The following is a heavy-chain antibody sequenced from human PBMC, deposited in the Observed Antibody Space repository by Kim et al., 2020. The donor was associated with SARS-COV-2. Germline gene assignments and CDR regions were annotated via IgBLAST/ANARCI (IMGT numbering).Heavy chain of an antibody. CDR1: GFTFSSYA. D-gene: IGHD3-22*01. Sequence: GGSLRLSCAASGFTFSSYAMHWVRQAPGKGLEWVAVISYDGSNKYYADSVKGRFTISRDNSKNTLYLQMNSLRAEDTAVYYCARDGHGITMIVVVIPSGVFDIWGQGTMVTVSS. J-gene: IGHJ3*02. CDR3: ARDGHGITMIVVVIPSGVFDI. CDR2: ISYDGSNK. V-gene: IGHV3-30-3*01.